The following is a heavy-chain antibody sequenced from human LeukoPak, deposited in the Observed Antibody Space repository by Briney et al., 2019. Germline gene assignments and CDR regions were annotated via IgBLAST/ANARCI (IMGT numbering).Heavy chain of an antibody. Sequence: SETLSLTCTVSGGSISSSSSYWVWIRQPPGKGLEWIGSIYYSGSTYYNPSLKSRVTISVDTSKNQFSLKLSSVTAADTAVYYCARHFCRGGDCYYMYYFDYWGQGTLVTVSS. CDR1: GGSISSSSSY. CDR2: IYYSGST. D-gene: IGHD2-21*02. CDR3: ARHFCRGGDCYYMYYFDY. J-gene: IGHJ4*02. V-gene: IGHV4-39*01.